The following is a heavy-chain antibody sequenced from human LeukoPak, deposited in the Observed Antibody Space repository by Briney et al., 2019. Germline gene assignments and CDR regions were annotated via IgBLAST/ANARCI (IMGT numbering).Heavy chain of an antibody. J-gene: IGHJ4*02. V-gene: IGHV3-21*01. CDR2: ISSSSSYI. CDR3: ARDGHSSSFPQTLDY. D-gene: IGHD6-13*01. Sequence: GGSLRLSCAASGFTFSSYSMNWVRQAPGKGLEWVSSISSSSSYIYYADSVKGRFTISRDNAKNSLYLQMNSLRAEDTAVYYCARDGHSSSFPQTLDYWGQGTLVTVSS. CDR1: GFTFSSYS.